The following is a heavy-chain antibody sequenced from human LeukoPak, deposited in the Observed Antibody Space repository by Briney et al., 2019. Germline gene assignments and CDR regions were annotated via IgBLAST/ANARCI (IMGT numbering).Heavy chain of an antibody. CDR3: ARGVAGTYYYYYYYMDV. CDR1: GGSISSYY. J-gene: IGHJ6*03. V-gene: IGHV4-4*08. CDR2: IYTSGST. D-gene: IGHD2-15*01. Sequence: TETLSLTCTVSGGSISSYYWSWIRQLPGKGLEWIGRIYTSGSTNYNPSLKSRVTISVDTSKNQFSLKLSSVTAADTAVYYCARGVAGTYYYYYYYMDVWGKGTTVTISS.